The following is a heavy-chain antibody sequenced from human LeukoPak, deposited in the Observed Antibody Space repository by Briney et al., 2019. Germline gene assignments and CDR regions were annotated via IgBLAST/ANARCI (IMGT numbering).Heavy chain of an antibody. CDR3: ARGASGGYGSGSYRPEQAFDI. V-gene: IGHV4-34*01. D-gene: IGHD3-10*01. CDR1: GGSFSGYY. J-gene: IGHJ3*02. Sequence: PSETLSLTCAVYGGSFSGYYWSWIRQPPGKGLEWIGEINHSGSTNYNPSLKSRVTISVDTSKNQFSLKLSSVTAADTAVYYCARGASGGYGSGSYRPEQAFDIWGQGTMVTVSS. CDR2: INHSGST.